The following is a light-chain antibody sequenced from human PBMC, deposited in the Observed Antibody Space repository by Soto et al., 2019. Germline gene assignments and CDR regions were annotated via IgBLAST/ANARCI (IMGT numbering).Light chain of an antibody. CDR1: SSDFGSYNR. V-gene: IGLV2-18*02. CDR3: NSYTSSNTYV. Sequence: QSALTQPPSVSGSPGQSVTISCTGTSSDFGSYNRVSWYQQPPGTAPKLMIYEVSNRPSGVPDRFSGSKSGNTASLTISGLQPEDEADYYCNSYTSSNTYVFGTGTKVTVL. J-gene: IGLJ1*01. CDR2: EVS.